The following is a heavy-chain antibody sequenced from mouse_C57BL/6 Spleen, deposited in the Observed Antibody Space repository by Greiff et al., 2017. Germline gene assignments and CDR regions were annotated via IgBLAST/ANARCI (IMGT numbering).Heavy chain of an antibody. CDR2: INYDGSST. J-gene: IGHJ1*01. Sequence: EVQLVESEGGLVQPGSSMKLSCTASGFTFSGYYMAWVRQVPEKGLEWVANINYDGSSTYYLDSLKSRFILSRDNAKNILYLQISSLKSEDTATYYCARVEYCSTPCSIDDWGQGTTVTVSS. CDR1: GFTFSGYY. V-gene: IGHV5-16*01. CDR3: ARVEYCSTPCSIDD. D-gene: IGHD6-1*01.